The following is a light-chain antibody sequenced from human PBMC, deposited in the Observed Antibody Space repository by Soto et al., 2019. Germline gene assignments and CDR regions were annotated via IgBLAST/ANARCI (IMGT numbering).Light chain of an antibody. V-gene: IGLV1-40*01. J-gene: IGLJ2*01. CDR2: GNS. CDR1: SSNIGAHYD. CDR3: QPYDSSLSGPV. Sequence: QAVVTQPPSVSGAPGQRVTISCTGSSSNIGAHYDVHWYQQLPGTAPKVLIYGNSNRPSGVPDRFSGSKSGTSASLAITGLQAEDEADYYCQPYDSSLSGPVFGGGTKVTVL.